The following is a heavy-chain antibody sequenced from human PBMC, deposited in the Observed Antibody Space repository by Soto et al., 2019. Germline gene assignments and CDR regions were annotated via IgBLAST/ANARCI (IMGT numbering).Heavy chain of an antibody. CDR2: IYHSGST. V-gene: IGHV4-4*02. Sequence: PSETLSLTCAVSGGSISSSNCWSWVRQPPGKGLEWIGEIYHSGSTNYNPSLKSRVNISVDKSKNQFSLKLSSVTAADTALYYCARAPVESGSYSFYNSDYWGQGILVTFSS. CDR3: ARAPVESGSYSFYNSDY. D-gene: IGHD3-10*01. CDR1: GGSISSSNC. J-gene: IGHJ4*02.